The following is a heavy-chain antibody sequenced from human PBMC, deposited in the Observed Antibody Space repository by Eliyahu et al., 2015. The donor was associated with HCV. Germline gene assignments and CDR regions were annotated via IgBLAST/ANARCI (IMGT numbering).Heavy chain of an antibody. CDR1: GFTFSNAW. V-gene: IGHV3-15*01. CDR3: NTYYGADS. D-gene: IGHD3-16*01. J-gene: IGHJ4*02. Sequence: EVHLVESGGDLVKPGGSLXLSCAASGFTFSNAWMNWVRQXPGKGLEWVGRIKDKSDDEATDYAPLVKGRFTISRDDSKSTLYLQMNSLKTEDTAVYYCNTYYGADSWGQGTLVTVSS. CDR2: IKDKSDDEAT.